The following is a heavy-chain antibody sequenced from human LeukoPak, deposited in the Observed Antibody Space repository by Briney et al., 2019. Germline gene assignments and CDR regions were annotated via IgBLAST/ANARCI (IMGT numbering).Heavy chain of an antibody. CDR2: INLHGTET. J-gene: IGHJ4*02. D-gene: IGHD4-17*01. V-gene: IGHV3-7*01. CDR1: GFTFSNYY. Sequence: PGGSLRLSCVVSGFTFSNYYMSWVRQAPGKGLEWVAHINLHGTETHYVDSVKGRFTISRDNAKNTVYLRMNSLRAEDTAVYYCARGGYGAHMGWGQGTLVTVSS. CDR3: ARGGYGAHMG.